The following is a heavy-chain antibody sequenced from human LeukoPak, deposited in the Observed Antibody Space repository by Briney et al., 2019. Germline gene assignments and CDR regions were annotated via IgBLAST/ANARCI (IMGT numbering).Heavy chain of an antibody. V-gene: IGHV3-30*04. J-gene: IGHJ4*02. D-gene: IGHD3-10*01. CDR1: GFTSSTYA. CDR3: ARDLAVSGSFTHYFDY. CDR2: ISYDGSKK. Sequence: PGRSLRLSCAASGFTSSTYAMHWVRRAPGKGLEWVAGISYDGSKKYYADSVRGRFTISRDNSKNTLFLQMNSLRAEDTAVYYCARDLAVSGSFTHYFDYWGRGTLVTVSS.